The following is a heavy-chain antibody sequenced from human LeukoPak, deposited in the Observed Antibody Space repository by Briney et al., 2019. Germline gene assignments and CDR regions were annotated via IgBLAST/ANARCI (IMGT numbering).Heavy chain of an antibody. D-gene: IGHD1-1*01. CDR3: ARGIAQGGTQEFDY. V-gene: IGHV1-2*04. Sequence: ASVKVSCKASGYTFTGYYMHWVRQAPGQGLEWMGWINPNSGGTNYAQKFQGWVTMTRDTSISTAYMELSRLRSDDTAVYYRARGIAQGGTQEFDYWGQGTLVTVSS. CDR2: INPNSGGT. CDR1: GYTFTGYY. J-gene: IGHJ4*02.